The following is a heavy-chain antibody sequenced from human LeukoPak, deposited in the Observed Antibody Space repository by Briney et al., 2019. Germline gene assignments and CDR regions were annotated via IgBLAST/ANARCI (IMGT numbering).Heavy chain of an antibody. Sequence: ASVKVSCKASGYTFTGYYMHWVRQAPGQGLEWMGWINPNSGGTNYAQKLQGRVTMTRDTSISTAYMELSRLRSDDTAVYYCARDGGYDHNLGHVDSWGQGTLVTVSS. CDR3: ARDGGYDHNLGHVDS. CDR2: INPNSGGT. J-gene: IGHJ4*02. D-gene: IGHD5-12*01. V-gene: IGHV1-2*02. CDR1: GYTFTGYY.